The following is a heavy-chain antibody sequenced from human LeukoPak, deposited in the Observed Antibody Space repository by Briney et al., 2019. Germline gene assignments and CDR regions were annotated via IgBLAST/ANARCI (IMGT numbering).Heavy chain of an antibody. CDR2: ISSSSSYI. Sequence: GGSLRLSCAASGFTFSSYSMNWVRQAPGKGLEWVSSISSSSSYIYYADSVKGRFTISRDNAKNSLCLQMNSLRAEDTAVYYCARDRTSGCSGGSCYNGGFDYWGQGTLVTVSS. V-gene: IGHV3-21*01. D-gene: IGHD2-15*01. CDR3: ARDRTSGCSGGSCYNGGFDY. CDR1: GFTFSSYS. J-gene: IGHJ4*02.